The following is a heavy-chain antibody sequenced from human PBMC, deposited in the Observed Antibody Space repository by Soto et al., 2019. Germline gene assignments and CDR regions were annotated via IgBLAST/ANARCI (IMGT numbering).Heavy chain of an antibody. J-gene: IGHJ3*02. Sequence: SDALSLTCTVSGGSISTYYWSWIRLPPGKGLEWIGYIYYSGSTNYNPSLKSRVTISVDTSKNQFSLKLSSVTAADTAVYYCARHKRSAPSDFWSGYKNKLDAFDIWGQGTMVT. V-gene: IGHV4-59*08. CDR1: GGSISTYY. CDR2: IYYSGST. D-gene: IGHD3-3*01. CDR3: ARHKRSAPSDFWSGYKNKLDAFDI.